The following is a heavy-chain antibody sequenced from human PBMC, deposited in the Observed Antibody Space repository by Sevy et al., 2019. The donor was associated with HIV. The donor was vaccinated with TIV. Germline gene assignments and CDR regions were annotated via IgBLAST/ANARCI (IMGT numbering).Heavy chain of an antibody. CDR1: GFTFSTYA. V-gene: IGHV3-23*01. CDR2: ISGSGDRL. D-gene: IGHD6-13*01. Sequence: GESLKISCAASGFTFSTYAMSWVRQAPGKGLECVSGISGSGDRLHYADSVKGRFTISRDNSKNTLYLQMNSLRAEDTALYYCARAKYSSSFNYYYGMDVWGQGTTVTVSS. CDR3: ARAKYSSSFNYYYGMDV. J-gene: IGHJ6*02.